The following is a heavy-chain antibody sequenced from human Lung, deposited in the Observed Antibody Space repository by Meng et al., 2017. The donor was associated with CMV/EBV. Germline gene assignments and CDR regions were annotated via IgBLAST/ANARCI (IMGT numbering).Heavy chain of an antibody. CDR3: ARGADSSSWYSPYDS. V-gene: IGHV1-2*02. Sequence: ASVKVSXKTSGYKFTDYYLHWVRQAPGQGLEWMGWLNPESGGTNSAQKFKGRVTMTRDTSITEAYMELSRLTSDDTAVYFCARGADSSSWYSPYDSWGQGXLVTVS. J-gene: IGHJ4*02. D-gene: IGHD6-13*01. CDR1: GYKFTDYY. CDR2: LNPESGGT.